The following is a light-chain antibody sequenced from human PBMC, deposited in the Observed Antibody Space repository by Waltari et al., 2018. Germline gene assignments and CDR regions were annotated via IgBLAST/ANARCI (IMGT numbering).Light chain of an antibody. V-gene: IGKV3-20*01. CDR3: QQYGSSKWT. CDR1: QSVSSSY. CDR2: GAS. J-gene: IGKJ1*01. Sequence: EIVLTHSPGTLSLSLGARATISCRASQSVSSSYLAWYQQKPGQAPRLLIYGASSRATGIPDRFSGSGSGTDFTLTISRLEPEDFSVYYCQQYGSSKWTFGQGTKVEIK.